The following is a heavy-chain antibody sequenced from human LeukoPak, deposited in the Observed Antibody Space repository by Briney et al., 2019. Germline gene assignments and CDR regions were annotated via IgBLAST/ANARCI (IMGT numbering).Heavy chain of an antibody. J-gene: IGHJ4*02. Sequence: SETLSLTCTVSGGSISSSSYYWGWIRQPPGKGLEWIGSIYYSGSTYYNPSLKSRVTISVDTSENQFSLKLSSVTAADTAVYYCARGSYDFWSGYSTLDYWGQGTLVTVSS. CDR1: GGSISSSSYY. CDR3: ARGSYDFWSGYSTLDY. V-gene: IGHV4-39*07. D-gene: IGHD3-3*01. CDR2: IYYSGST.